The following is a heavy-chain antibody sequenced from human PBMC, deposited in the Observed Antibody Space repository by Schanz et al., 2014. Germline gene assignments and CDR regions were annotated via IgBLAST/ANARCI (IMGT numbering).Heavy chain of an antibody. CDR3: ARGTDWNLHY. CDR2: IGTAGDT. CDR1: GFTLSNSD. D-gene: IGHD1-1*01. V-gene: IGHV3-13*01. Sequence: EVQLVESGGGLVQPGGSLRLSCAASGFTLSNSDMHWVRQGTGKGLEWVSAIGTAGDTFYLDSVKGRFTISRENAKNSLYLQMNSLRAGDTAVYYCARGTDWNLHYWGQGALVTVSS. J-gene: IGHJ4*02.